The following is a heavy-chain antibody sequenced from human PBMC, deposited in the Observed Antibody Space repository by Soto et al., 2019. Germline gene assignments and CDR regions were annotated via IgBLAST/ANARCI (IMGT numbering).Heavy chain of an antibody. CDR3: AKGRDLRFLEWQQPVMDV. D-gene: IGHD3-3*01. V-gene: IGHV3-23*01. Sequence: EVQLLESGGGLVQPGGSLRLSCAASGFTFSSYAMSWVRQAPGKGLEWVSAISGSGGSTYYADSVKGRFTISRDNSKNTLYLQMNSLRAEDTAVYYCAKGRDLRFLEWQQPVMDVWGKGTTVTVSS. CDR2: ISGSGGST. CDR1: GFTFSSYA. J-gene: IGHJ6*03.